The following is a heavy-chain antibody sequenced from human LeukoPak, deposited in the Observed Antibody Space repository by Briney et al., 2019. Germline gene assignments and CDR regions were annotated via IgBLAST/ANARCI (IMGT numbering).Heavy chain of an antibody. J-gene: IGHJ3*01. Sequence: PSETLSLTCTVSGGSTSSSSYYWGWIRQPPGKGLEWIGSIYYSGSTYYNPSLKSRVTISVDTSKNQFSLKLSSVTAADTAVYYCARLAGRYSSGWGQGTMVTVSS. CDR3: ARLAGRYSSG. CDR1: GGSTSSSSYY. D-gene: IGHD6-19*01. CDR2: IYYSGST. V-gene: IGHV4-39*01.